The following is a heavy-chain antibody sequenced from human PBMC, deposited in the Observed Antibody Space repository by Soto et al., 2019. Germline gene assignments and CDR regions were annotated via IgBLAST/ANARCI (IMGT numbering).Heavy chain of an antibody. D-gene: IGHD3-22*01. CDR3: AIELYYDSSGTFDY. Sequence: ASVKVSCKASGYTFTGYYMHWVRQAPGQGLEWMGWINPNSGGTNYAQKFQGWVTMTRDTSTSTAYMELSRLRSDDTAVYYCAIELYYDSSGTFDYWGQGTLVTVSS. J-gene: IGHJ4*02. CDR1: GYTFTGYY. CDR2: INPNSGGT. V-gene: IGHV1-2*04.